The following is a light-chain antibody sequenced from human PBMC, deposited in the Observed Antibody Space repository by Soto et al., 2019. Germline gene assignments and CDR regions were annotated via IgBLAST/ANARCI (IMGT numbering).Light chain of an antibody. CDR3: QRYNNWPLT. J-gene: IGKJ4*01. CDR1: QSVSNN. CDR2: DAS. Sequence: EIVLTQSPGTLSLSPGERATLSCRASQSVSNNYLAWYQQKPGQSPRLLIYDASTRATGIPARFSGSGSGTEFTLTINSLQSEDFAVYYCQRYNNWPLTFGGGTKV. V-gene: IGKV3-15*01.